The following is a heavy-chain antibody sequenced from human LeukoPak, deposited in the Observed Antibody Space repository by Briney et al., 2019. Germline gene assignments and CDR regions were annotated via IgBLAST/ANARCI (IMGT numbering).Heavy chain of an antibody. CDR1: GFTFSTYA. Sequence: GGSLRLSCAASGFTFSTYAMTWVRQASGKGLEWVSTISGGRGGTYYADSVKGRFTISRDNSKNTLYLQMDSLRAEDTAQYYCAKNWGGDRYSAFDYWGQGTLVSVSS. CDR3: AKNWGGDRYSAFDY. CDR2: ISGGRGGT. V-gene: IGHV3-23*01. J-gene: IGHJ4*02. D-gene: IGHD2-21*02.